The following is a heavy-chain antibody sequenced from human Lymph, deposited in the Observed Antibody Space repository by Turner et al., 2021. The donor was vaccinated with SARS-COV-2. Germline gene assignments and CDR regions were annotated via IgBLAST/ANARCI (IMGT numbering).Heavy chain of an antibody. CDR1: GFTFSGYG. V-gene: IGHV3-30*18. J-gene: IGHJ4*02. CDR2: ISYDGSNK. CDR3: AKQGGGRYCSGGSCYRGYFDY. D-gene: IGHD2-15*01. Sequence: QVQLVESGGGLVQPGRSLRLSCAASGFTFSGYGMYWVRQAPGKGLEWVAFISYDGSNKYYADSVKGRFTISRDNSKNTLYMQMNSLRAEDTAVYYCAKQGGGRYCSGGSCYRGYFDYWGQGTLVTVSS.